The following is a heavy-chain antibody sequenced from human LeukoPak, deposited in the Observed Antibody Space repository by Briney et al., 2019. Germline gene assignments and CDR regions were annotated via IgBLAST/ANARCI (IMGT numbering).Heavy chain of an antibody. CDR3: VRHDLDYYYYMDV. CDR1: GGSISSSSYY. Sequence: SETLSLTCTVSGGSISSSSYYWGWIRQPPGKGLEWIGSIYYSGSTYYNPSLKSRVTISVDTSKNQFSLKLSSVTAADTAVYYCVRHDLDYYYYMDVWGKGTTVTVSS. D-gene: IGHD2-21*02. CDR2: IYYSGST. J-gene: IGHJ6*03. V-gene: IGHV4-39*07.